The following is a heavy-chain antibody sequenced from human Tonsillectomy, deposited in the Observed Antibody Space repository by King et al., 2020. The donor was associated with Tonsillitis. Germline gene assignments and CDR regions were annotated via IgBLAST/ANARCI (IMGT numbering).Heavy chain of an antibody. CDR3: AKDISATSYYMDV. V-gene: IGHV3-9*01. CDR2: ISWNSGSI. Sequence: MHWVRQSPGKGLEWVSGISWNSGSIDYADSVKGRFTTSRDNAKNSLYLQMNSLRAEDTALYYCAKDISATSYYMDVWGKGTTVIVSS. J-gene: IGHJ6*03. D-gene: IGHD5-12*01.